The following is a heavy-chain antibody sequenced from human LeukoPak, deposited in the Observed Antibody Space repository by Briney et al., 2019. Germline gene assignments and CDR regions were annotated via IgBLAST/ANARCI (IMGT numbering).Heavy chain of an antibody. J-gene: IGHJ3*02. CDR2: ISDRGKT. CDR1: GITFSSYD. D-gene: IGHD3-3*01. Sequence: GGSLRLSCAASGITFSSYDMSWVRQAPGKGLEWLSAISDRGKTNYAAPVKGRFTISRDNSKNTLYLELSSLRAEDTAMYYCAKLPTIFGVADSFDIWGQGTFVTVSS. V-gene: IGHV3-23*01. CDR3: AKLPTIFGVADSFDI.